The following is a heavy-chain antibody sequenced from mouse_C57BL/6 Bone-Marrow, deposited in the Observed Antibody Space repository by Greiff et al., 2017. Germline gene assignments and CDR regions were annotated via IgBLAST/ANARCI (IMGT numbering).Heavy chain of an antibody. CDR3: AREWGLTSYAMDD. J-gene: IGHJ4*01. CDR2: ISDGGSYT. V-gene: IGHV5-4*01. CDR1: GFTFSSYA. D-gene: IGHD4-1*01. Sequence: EVQGVESGGGLVKPGGSLKLSCAASGFTFSSYAMSWVRQTPEKRLEWVATISDGGSYTYYPDNVKGRFTISRDNAKNKLYLQMSHLKSEDTAMYYCAREWGLTSYAMDDWGQGTSVTVSS.